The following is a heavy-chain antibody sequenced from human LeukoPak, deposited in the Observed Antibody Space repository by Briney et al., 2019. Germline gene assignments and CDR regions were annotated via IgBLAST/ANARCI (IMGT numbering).Heavy chain of an antibody. V-gene: IGHV4-34*01. CDR2: INHSGST. Sequence: SETLSLTCAVYGGSSSGYYWSWIRQPPGKGLEWIGEINHSGSTNYNPSLKSRVTISVDTSKNQFSLKLSSVTAADTAVYYCARVVYGDYLPWGQGTLVTVSS. CDR3: ARVVYGDYLP. CDR1: GGSSSGYY. D-gene: IGHD4-17*01. J-gene: IGHJ5*02.